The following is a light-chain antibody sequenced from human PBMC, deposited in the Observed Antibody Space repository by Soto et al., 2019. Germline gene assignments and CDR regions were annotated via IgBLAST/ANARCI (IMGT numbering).Light chain of an antibody. V-gene: IGKV3-20*01. J-gene: IGKJ5*01. Sequence: EIVLTQSPGTLSLSPGERATLSCRASQSVNSNNLAWYQQKPGQAPRLLIYAASRRATGIPDKFRCSASGTDFILTISRLEPEDFTVYHCQQYGSSPTFGQGTRLEIK. CDR2: AAS. CDR1: QSVNSNN. CDR3: QQYGSSPT.